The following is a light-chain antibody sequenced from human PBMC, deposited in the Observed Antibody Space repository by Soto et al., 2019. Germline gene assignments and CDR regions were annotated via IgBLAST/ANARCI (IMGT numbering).Light chain of an antibody. Sequence: QSALTHPASVSGSPGQSITIFCTGTSSDVGNYNLVSWYQHHPGEAPQLIIYEGDKRPSGVSHRFSTSKSDNTASLTISELQAEDEADYYCCSYAGGNTYVFGTGTKLTVL. V-gene: IGLV2-23*01. CDR1: SSDVGNYNL. J-gene: IGLJ1*01. CDR2: EGD. CDR3: CSYAGGNTYV.